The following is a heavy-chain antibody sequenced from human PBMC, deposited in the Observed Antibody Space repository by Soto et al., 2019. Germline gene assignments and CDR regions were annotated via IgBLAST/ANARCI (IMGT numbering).Heavy chain of an antibody. V-gene: IGHV3-23*01. D-gene: IGHD3-3*02. CDR3: VKSGSIRGRFVP. Sequence: GGSLRLSCAASGFTFATYGMNWVRQGPGGGLEWVSSINPGGTSPFYADSVKGRFAISRDNSKNTVYLDIHNLTVVDTAVYFCVKSGSIRGRFVPWGQG. CDR1: GFTFATYG. J-gene: IGHJ5*02. CDR2: INPGGTSP.